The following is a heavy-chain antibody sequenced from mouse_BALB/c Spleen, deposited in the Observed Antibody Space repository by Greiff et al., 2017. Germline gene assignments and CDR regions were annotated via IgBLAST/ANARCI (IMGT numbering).Heavy chain of an antibody. J-gene: IGHJ4*01. CDR2: ISYSGST. V-gene: IGHV3-2*02. Sequence: VQLKESGPGLVKPSQSLSLTCTVTGYSITSDYAWNWIRQFPGNKLEWMGYISYSGSTSYNPSLKSRISITRDTSKNQFFLQLNSVTTEDTATYYCARGGYGNPYYAMDYWGQGTSVTVSS. CDR3: ARGGYGNPYYAMDY. D-gene: IGHD2-10*02. CDR1: GYSITSDYA.